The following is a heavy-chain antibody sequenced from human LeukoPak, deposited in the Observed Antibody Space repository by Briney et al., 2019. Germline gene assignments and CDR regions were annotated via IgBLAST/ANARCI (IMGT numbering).Heavy chain of an antibody. CDR2: INPSGGST. J-gene: IGHJ6*02. CDR3: ARVASYYYGSGSYSRHYYYYGMDV. D-gene: IGHD3-10*01. V-gene: IGHV1-46*01. Sequence: ASVKVSCKASGYTFTSYYMHWVRQAPGQGLEWMGIINPSGGSTSYAQKFQGRVTMTTDTSTSTAYMELRSLRSDDTAVYYCARVASYYYGSGSYSRHYYYYGMDVWGQGTTVTVSS. CDR1: GYTFTSYY.